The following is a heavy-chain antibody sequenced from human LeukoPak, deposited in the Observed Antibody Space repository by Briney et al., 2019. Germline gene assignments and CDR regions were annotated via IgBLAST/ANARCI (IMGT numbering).Heavy chain of an antibody. V-gene: IGHV3-7*01. Sequence: GGSLRLSCAASGFTFSDYWMTWVRRAPGKGLEWVANINQDGSDKNFADSVKGRFIISRDNAKNSLSLQLNSLRADDTAVYYCATHVTIAGTYFFDYWGQGTLVTVSS. J-gene: IGHJ4*02. CDR1: GFTFSDYW. D-gene: IGHD3-10*01. CDR3: ATHVTIAGTYFFDY. CDR2: INQDGSDK.